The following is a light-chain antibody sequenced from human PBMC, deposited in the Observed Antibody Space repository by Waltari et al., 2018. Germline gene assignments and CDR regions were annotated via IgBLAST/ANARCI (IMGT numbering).Light chain of an antibody. CDR2: DAS. Sequence: EIVLTQSPATLSLSPGERATLSGRASQNIGSYLAWYQQKPGQPPRVLIYDASTRATGIPARFSGSGSGADFALTISSLEPDDFAVYYCQQRSNWPRTFGQGTKLEIK. V-gene: IGKV3-11*01. J-gene: IGKJ2*01. CDR1: QNIGSY. CDR3: QQRSNWPRT.